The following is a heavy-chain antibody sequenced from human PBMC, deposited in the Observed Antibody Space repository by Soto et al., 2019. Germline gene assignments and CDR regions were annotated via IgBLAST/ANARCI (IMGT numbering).Heavy chain of an antibody. V-gene: IGHV2-5*02. J-gene: IGHJ6*03. D-gene: IGHD3-10*01. CDR3: AHRRVAPGPPWDYYYTHV. CDR1: GFSLSTSGEG. CDR2: IYWDDAK. Sequence: QITLKEAGPTLVKPTQTLTLTCTFSGFSLSTSGEGVGWIRQPPGEALEWLALIYWDDAKRYSPSLRSRLTITKDTAKNHVVLTMANMDPVDTATYSCAHRRVAPGPPWDYYYTHVWATGTTITVSS.